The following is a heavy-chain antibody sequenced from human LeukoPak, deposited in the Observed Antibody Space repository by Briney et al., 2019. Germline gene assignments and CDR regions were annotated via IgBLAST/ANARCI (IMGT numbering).Heavy chain of an antibody. CDR3: ARDLSPDY. CDR2: ISYDGSNK. V-gene: IGHV3-30-3*01. D-gene: IGHD2/OR15-2a*01. J-gene: IGHJ4*02. CDR1: GFTFSSYA. Sequence: PGGSLRLSCAASGFTFSSYAMHWVRQAPGKGLEWVAVISYDGSNKYYADSVKGRFTISRDNSKNTLYLKMNSLRAEDTAVYYCARDLSPDYWGQGTLVTVSS.